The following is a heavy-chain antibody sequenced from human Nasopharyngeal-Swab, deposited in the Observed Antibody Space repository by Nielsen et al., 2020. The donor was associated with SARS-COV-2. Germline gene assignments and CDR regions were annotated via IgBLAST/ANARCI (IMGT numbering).Heavy chain of an antibody. CDR3: ARVPSTAVADN. Sequence: WIRQPPGKGLEWVSSISSSSSYIYYADSVKGRFTISRDSAKNSLYLQMNSLRAEDTAVYYCARVPSTAVADNWGQGTLVTVSS. V-gene: IGHV3-21*01. J-gene: IGHJ4*02. D-gene: IGHD6-19*01. CDR2: ISSSSSYI.